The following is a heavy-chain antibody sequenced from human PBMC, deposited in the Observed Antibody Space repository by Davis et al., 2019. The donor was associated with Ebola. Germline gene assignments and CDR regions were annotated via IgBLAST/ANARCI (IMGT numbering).Heavy chain of an antibody. CDR1: GFTFSASS. J-gene: IGHJ4*02. D-gene: IGHD4-17*01. Sequence: GESLKISCAASGFTFSASSMYWVRQTSAKGLEWLGRIRSRADSYATAYAVSVKGRFTISRDDSKNTLYLQMNSLKTEDTAVYYCTTGHHTVTHYWGQGTLVTVSS. CDR3: TTGHHTVTHY. CDR2: IRSRADSYAT. V-gene: IGHV3-73*01.